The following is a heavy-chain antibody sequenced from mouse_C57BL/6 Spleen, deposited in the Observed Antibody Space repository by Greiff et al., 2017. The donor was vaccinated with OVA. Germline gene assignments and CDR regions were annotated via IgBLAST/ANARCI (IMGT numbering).Heavy chain of an antibody. D-gene: IGHD4-1*01. Sequence: LQQPGAELVKPGASVKLSCKASGYTFTSYWMHWVKQRPGQGLEWIGMIHPNSGSTNYNEKFKSKATLTVDKSSSTAYMQLSSLTSEDSAVYYCARRGTGTDWYFDVWGTGTTVTVSS. CDR1: GYTFTSYW. V-gene: IGHV1-64*01. J-gene: IGHJ1*03. CDR2: IHPNSGST. CDR3: ARRGTGTDWYFDV.